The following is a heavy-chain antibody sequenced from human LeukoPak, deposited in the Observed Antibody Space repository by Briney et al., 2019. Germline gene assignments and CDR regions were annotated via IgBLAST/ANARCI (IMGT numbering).Heavy chain of an antibody. Sequence: SVKVSCKASGGTFSSYAISWVRQAPGQGLEWMGGIIPIFGTANYAQKFQGRVTITADESTSTAYMELSSLRSEDTAVYYCARVAYDYVWGSYRSPFYYFDYWGQGTLVTVSS. J-gene: IGHJ4*02. CDR1: GGTFSSYA. CDR3: ARVAYDYVWGSYRSPFYYFDY. V-gene: IGHV1-69*13. D-gene: IGHD3-16*02. CDR2: IIPIFGTA.